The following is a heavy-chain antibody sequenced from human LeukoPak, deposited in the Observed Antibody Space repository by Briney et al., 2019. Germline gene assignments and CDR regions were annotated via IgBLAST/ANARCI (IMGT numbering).Heavy chain of an antibody. CDR1: GGSISSSSYY. V-gene: IGHV4-39*07. CDR3: ARGEQWPSRWGYYYYYMDV. CDR2: IYYSGST. Sequence: KASETLSLTCTVSGGSISSSSYYWGWIRQPPGKGLEWIGSIYYSGSTYYNPSLKSRVTISVDTSKNQFSLKLSSVTAADTAVYYCARGEQWPSRWGYYYYYMDVWGKGTTVTISS. J-gene: IGHJ6*03. D-gene: IGHD6-19*01.